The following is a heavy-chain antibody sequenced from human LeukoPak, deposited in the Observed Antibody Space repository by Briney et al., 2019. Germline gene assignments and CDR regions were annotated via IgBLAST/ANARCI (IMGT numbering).Heavy chain of an antibody. CDR1: GFTFSSYW. CDR2: IKQDGSEK. J-gene: IGHJ4*02. D-gene: IGHD3-22*01. V-gene: IGHV3-7*01. Sequence: GGSLRLSCAASGFTFSSYWMGWVRQAPGKGLEWVANIKQDGSEKYYVDSVKGRFTISRDNAKNSLYLQMNSLRAEDTAVYYCARDLLVGGSGYHYWGQGTLVTVSS. CDR3: ARDLLVGGSGYHY.